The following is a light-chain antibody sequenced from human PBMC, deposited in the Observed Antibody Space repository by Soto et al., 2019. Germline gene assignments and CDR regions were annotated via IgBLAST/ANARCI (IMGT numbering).Light chain of an antibody. V-gene: IGKV3-20*01. Sequence: EILLTQSPGTLSLSPGERATLSCRASQSVSNNFLAWYQQKPGQPPRLLIYGASWRATGIPDRFSGSGSGTDFTLTVSRLEPEDFAVYYCQHYARSVGTFGQGTRVEIK. J-gene: IGKJ1*01. CDR3: QHYARSVGT. CDR1: QSVSNNF. CDR2: GAS.